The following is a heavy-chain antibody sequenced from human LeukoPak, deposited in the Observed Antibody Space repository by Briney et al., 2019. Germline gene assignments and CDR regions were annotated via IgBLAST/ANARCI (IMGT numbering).Heavy chain of an antibody. Sequence: KSSETLSLTCAVYGGSFSGYYWSWIRQPPGKGLEWIGEINHSGSTNYNPSLKSRVTISVDTSKNQFSLKLSSVTAADTTVYYCAGRGYSGYDFDYWGQGTLVTVSS. CDR1: GGSFSGYY. CDR3: AGRGYSGYDFDY. CDR2: INHSGST. V-gene: IGHV4-34*01. D-gene: IGHD5-12*01. J-gene: IGHJ4*02.